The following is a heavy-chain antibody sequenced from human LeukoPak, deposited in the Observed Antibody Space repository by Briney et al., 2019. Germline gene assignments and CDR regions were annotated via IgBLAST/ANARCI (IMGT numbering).Heavy chain of an antibody. CDR2: IIPIFGTA. CDR3: ARRRFDCGGDCSFFDY. V-gene: IGHV1-69*05. D-gene: IGHD2-21*02. CDR1: GGTFSSYA. Sequence: ASVKVSCKASGGTFSSYAISWVRQAPGQGLEWMGGIIPIFGTANYAQKFQGRVTITTDESTSTAYMELSSLRSEDTAMYYCARRRFDCGGDCSFFDYWGQGTLVTVSS. J-gene: IGHJ4*02.